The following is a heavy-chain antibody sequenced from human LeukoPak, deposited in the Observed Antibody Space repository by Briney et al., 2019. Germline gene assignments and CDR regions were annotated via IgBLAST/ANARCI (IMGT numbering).Heavy chain of an antibody. CDR2: ISGSGGST. V-gene: IGHV3-23*01. D-gene: IGHD3-22*01. CDR1: GFTFRSYA. J-gene: IGHJ5*02. CDR3: AKNPHYYDSSGYYYLSWFDP. Sequence: GGSLRLFCAASGFTFRSYAMSWVRQPPGKGLEWGSAISGSGGSTYYADPVKGRFTISRDNSKNTLYLQMNSLRAEDTAVYYCAKNPHYYDSSGYYYLSWFDPWGQGTLVTVSS.